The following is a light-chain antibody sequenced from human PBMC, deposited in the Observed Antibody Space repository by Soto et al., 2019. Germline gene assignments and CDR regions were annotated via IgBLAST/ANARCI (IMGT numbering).Light chain of an antibody. CDR3: MQALRTPFT. CDR2: MNS. V-gene: IGKV2-28*01. CDR1: QSLLHSNGYNY. Sequence: DTVMTQSPFSLPVTPGEPASISCRSSQSLLHSNGYNYLDWYVQKPGQSPQLLIYMNSNRAYGVPDRFSGSGSGSDFTLKISRVEADDVGVYYCMQALRTPFTFGQGTRLEIK. J-gene: IGKJ5*01.